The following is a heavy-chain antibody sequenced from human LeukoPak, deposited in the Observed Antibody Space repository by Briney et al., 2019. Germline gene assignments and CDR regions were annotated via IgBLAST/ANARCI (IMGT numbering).Heavy chain of an antibody. J-gene: IGHJ4*02. CDR2: FDPEDGET. V-gene: IGHV1-24*01. D-gene: IGHD6-13*01. CDR3: ATGQQLVFDY. Sequence: ASVKVSCKVSGYTLTELSMHWVRQAPGKGLEWMGGFDPEDGETIYAQKFQGRVTTTEDTSTDTAYMELSSLRSEDTAVYYCATGQQLVFDYWGQGTLVTVSS. CDR1: GYTLTELS.